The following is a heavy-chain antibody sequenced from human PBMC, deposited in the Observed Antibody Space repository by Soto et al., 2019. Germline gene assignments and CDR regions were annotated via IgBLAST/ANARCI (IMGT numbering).Heavy chain of an antibody. Sequence: GSGKVCCKASGYPFTSYGISWVRQAPGQGLEWMGWISAYNGNTNYAQKLQGRVTMTTDTSTSTAYMELRSLRSDDTAVYYCARGGDPRIIEAAGTCDYWGQGTMVTVSS. CDR1: GYPFTSYG. CDR3: ARGGDPRIIEAAGTCDY. J-gene: IGHJ4*02. D-gene: IGHD6-13*01. V-gene: IGHV1-18*01. CDR2: ISAYNGNT.